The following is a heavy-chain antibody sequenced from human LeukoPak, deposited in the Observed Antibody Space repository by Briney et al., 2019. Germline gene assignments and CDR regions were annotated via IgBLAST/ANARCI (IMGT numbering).Heavy chain of an antibody. V-gene: IGHV4-34*01. CDR3: ARLGARNAFDI. Sequence: SETLSLTCAVYGGSFSGYYWSWIRQPPGKGLEWIGEINHSGSTNYNPSLKSRVTISVDTSKNHLSLKVSSVTAADTAVYYCARLGARNAFDIWGQGTVVTVSS. J-gene: IGHJ3*02. CDR2: INHSGST. CDR1: GGSFSGYY.